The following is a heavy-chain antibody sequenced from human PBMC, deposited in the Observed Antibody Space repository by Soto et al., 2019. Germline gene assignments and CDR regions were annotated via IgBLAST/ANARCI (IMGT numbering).Heavy chain of an antibody. CDR1: GGSISSVGYY. D-gene: IGHD6-6*01. V-gene: IGHV4-30-4*01. J-gene: IGHJ6*02. Sequence: SETLSLTCTVSGGSISSVGYYWSWIRQPPGKGLEWIGYIYYSGSTYYNPSLKSRVTISVDTSKNQFSLKLSSVTAADTAVYYCAREQTTHAAPPGNYGMDVWGQGTTVTVSS. CDR3: AREQTTHAAPPGNYGMDV. CDR2: IYYSGST.